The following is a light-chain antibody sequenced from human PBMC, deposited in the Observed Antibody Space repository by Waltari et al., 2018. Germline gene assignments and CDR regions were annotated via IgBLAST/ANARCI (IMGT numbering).Light chain of an antibody. J-gene: IGKJ2*01. Sequence: EIVLTQSPATLSLSPWERATLSCRASQSVSSYLAWYQQKPGQAPRLLIYDASNRATGIPARFSGIGSGTDFTLTISSLEPEDFAVYYCQQRNGGTFGQGTKLEIK. CDR1: QSVSSY. CDR3: QQRNGGT. CDR2: DAS. V-gene: IGKV3-11*01.